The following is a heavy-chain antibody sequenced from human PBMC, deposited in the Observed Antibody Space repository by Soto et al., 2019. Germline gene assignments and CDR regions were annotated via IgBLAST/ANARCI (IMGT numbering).Heavy chain of an antibody. Sequence: PSETLSLTCTVSGGSISSGDYYWSWIRQPPGKGLEWIGYIYYSGSTYYNPSPKSRVTISVDTSKNQFSLKLSSVTAADTAVYYCAREGTGTTIDWFDPWGQGTLVTVSS. D-gene: IGHD1-7*01. J-gene: IGHJ5*02. CDR2: IYYSGST. V-gene: IGHV4-30-4*01. CDR1: GGSISSGDYY. CDR3: AREGTGTTIDWFDP.